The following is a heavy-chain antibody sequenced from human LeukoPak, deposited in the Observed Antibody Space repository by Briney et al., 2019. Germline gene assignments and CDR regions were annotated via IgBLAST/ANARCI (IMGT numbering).Heavy chain of an antibody. Sequence: GGSLRLSCAASGFTFSSYAMHWVRQAPGKGLEWVAVISYDGSNKYYADSVKGRFTISRDNSKNTLYLQMNSLKTEDTAVYYCTTGLRAADTNWGLGTLVTVSS. CDR2: ISYDGSNK. CDR1: GFTFSSYA. D-gene: IGHD6-13*01. J-gene: IGHJ4*02. CDR3: TTGLRAADTN. V-gene: IGHV3-30-3*01.